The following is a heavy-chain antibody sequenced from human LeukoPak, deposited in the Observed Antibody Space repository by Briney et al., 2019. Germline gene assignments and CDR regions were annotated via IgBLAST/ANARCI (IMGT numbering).Heavy chain of an antibody. V-gene: IGHV3-30*04. CDR2: ISHDGSNK. J-gene: IGHJ4*02. Sequence: GGSLRLSCAASGFTPRTYAMHWVRQAPGKGLEGVAVISHDGSNKFYADSVKGRFTISRDNSKSTLSLQMNSLRAEDTAVYYCARARGYCSSTSCFGGRDDFDYWGQGTLVTVSS. D-gene: IGHD2-2*01. CDR1: GFTPRTYA. CDR3: ARARGYCSSTSCFGGRDDFDY.